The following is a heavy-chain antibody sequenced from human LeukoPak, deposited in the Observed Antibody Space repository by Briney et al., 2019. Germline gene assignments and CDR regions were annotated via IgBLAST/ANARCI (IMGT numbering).Heavy chain of an antibody. CDR2: ISSSSGHI. Sequence: GGSLRPSCAASGFTFSPYSMKWVRQAPGKGLEWVSSISSSSGHIYYADSVKGRFTISRDNAKNSLYLQMNSLRAEDTAVYYCAREYCSGGSCYSDYYYYYMDVWGKGTTVTVSS. V-gene: IGHV3-21*01. D-gene: IGHD2-15*01. CDR1: GFTFSPYS. J-gene: IGHJ6*03. CDR3: AREYCSGGSCYSDYYYYYMDV.